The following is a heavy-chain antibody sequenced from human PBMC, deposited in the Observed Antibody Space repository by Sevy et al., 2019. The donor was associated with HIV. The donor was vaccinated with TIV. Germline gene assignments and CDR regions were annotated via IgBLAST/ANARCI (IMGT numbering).Heavy chain of an antibody. V-gene: IGHV3-11*01. CDR2: ISSGGTIM. CDR1: RFTFSDYY. CDR3: ARVRYNYGSYYFDY. D-gene: IGHD1-1*01. Sequence: GGSLRLSCAASRFTFSDYYMSWIRQAPGKGLEWVSYISSGGTIMYYADSLKGRFTISRDNAKNSLYLQMNSLRAEDTAVYYCARVRYNYGSYYFDYWGQGTLVTVSS. J-gene: IGHJ4*02.